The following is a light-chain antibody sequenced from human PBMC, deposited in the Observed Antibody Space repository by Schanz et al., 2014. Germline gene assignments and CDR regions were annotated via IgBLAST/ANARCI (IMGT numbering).Light chain of an antibody. V-gene: IGLV2-14*01. CDR1: TSDVSAYYY. CDR3: CSYAGDTPHVA. J-gene: IGLJ2*01. CDR2: DVS. Sequence: QSALTQPASVSGSPGQSITISCSGTTSDVSAYYYVSWYQQHPGKAPKLMIYDVSNRPSGVSNRFSGSKSGNTASLTISGLQAEDEADYYCCSYAGDTPHVALGGGTKLTVL.